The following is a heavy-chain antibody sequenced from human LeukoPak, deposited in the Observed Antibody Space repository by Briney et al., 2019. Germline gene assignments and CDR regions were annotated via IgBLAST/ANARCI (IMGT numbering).Heavy chain of an antibody. D-gene: IGHD2-21*01. Sequence: SVKVSCKASGGTFSSYAISWVRQAPGQGLEWMGGIIPVFGTANYAQKFQGRVTITADESTSTAYMELSSLRSEDTAVYYCARAGYCGGDCYSDYWGQGTLVTVSS. V-gene: IGHV1-69*01. CDR1: GGTFSSYA. CDR2: IIPVFGTA. CDR3: ARAGYCGGDCYSDY. J-gene: IGHJ4*02.